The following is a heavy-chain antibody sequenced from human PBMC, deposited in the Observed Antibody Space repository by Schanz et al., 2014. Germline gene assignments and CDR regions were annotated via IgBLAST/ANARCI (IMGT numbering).Heavy chain of an antibody. D-gene: IGHD6-19*01. CDR3: TTETIAMAGTFSI. V-gene: IGHV7-4-1*02. J-gene: IGHJ4*02. Sequence: QVQLVQSGAEVKKPGSSVKVSCKASGDTFSSYTINWVRHAPGQGLEWMGRINTNTGNPTYAQGFTGRFVFSLDTSVSTAYLQISSLKAEDTAAYYCTTETIAMAGTFSIWGQGTLVTVSS. CDR1: GDTFSSYT. CDR2: INTNTGNP.